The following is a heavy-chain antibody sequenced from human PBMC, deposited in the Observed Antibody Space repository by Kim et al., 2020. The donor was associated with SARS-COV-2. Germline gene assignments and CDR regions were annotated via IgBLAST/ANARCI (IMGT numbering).Heavy chain of an antibody. D-gene: IGHD6-13*01. Sequence: SETLSLTCTVSGGSISSSSYYWGWIRQPPGKGLEWIGSIYYSGSTYYNPSLKSRVTISVDTSKNQFSLKLSSVTAADTAVYYCARLSFERGSWYFDYWGQGTLVTVSS. CDR2: IYYSGST. CDR1: GGSISSSSYY. CDR3: ARLSFERGSWYFDY. V-gene: IGHV4-39*07. J-gene: IGHJ4*02.